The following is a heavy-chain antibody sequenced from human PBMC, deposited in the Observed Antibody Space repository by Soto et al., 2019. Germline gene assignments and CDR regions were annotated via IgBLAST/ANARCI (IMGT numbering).Heavy chain of an antibody. CDR3: ARDLWRDVGCMSTSCYYNWFDP. CDR1: GGSISSGGYS. V-gene: IGHV4-30-2*01. CDR2: IYHSGST. J-gene: IGHJ5*01. Sequence: SETLSLTCAVSGGSISSGGYSWSWIRQPPGKGLEWIGYIYHSGSTYYNPSLKSRVTISVDRSKNQFSLKLSSVTAADTAVYYCARDLWRDVGCMSTSCYYNWFDPWGQGTLVTVSS. D-gene: IGHD2-2*01.